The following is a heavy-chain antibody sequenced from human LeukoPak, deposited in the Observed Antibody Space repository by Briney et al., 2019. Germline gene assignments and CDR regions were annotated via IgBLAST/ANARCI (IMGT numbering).Heavy chain of an antibody. V-gene: IGHV4-59*08. CDR1: GGSLISYS. CDR2: IYSSGST. CDR3: ARQSIRTGKYWYFDL. D-gene: IGHD1-1*01. Sequence: PSETLALTCTVSGGSLISYSWSWIRQPPGKGLEWIGNIYSSGSTDYNPSLKGRVTISVDTSKNLFSLRLSSVTAADTAVYYCARQSIRTGKYWYFDLWGRGTLVTVSS. J-gene: IGHJ2*01.